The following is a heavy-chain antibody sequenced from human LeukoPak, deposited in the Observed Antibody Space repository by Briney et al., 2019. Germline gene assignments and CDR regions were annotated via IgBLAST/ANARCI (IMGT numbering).Heavy chain of an antibody. CDR2: ISSSSSTI. CDR1: GFTFSSYS. V-gene: IGHV3-48*02. J-gene: IGHJ3*02. Sequence: GGSLRLSCAASGFTFSSYSMNWVRQAPGRGLEWVSYISSSSSTIYYADSVKGRFTISRDNAKNSLYLQMNSLRDEDTAVYYCVRDWDGYYSGAFDIWGQGAMVTVSS. CDR3: VRDWDGYYSGAFDI. D-gene: IGHD3-22*01.